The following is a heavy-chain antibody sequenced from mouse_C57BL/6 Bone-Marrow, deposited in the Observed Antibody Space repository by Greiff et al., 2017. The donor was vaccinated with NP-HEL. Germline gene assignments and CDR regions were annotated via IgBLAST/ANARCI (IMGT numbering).Heavy chain of an antibody. CDR3: TSHYGSSYGWFAY. J-gene: IGHJ3*01. D-gene: IGHD1-1*01. CDR2: IDPENGDT. Sequence: DVQLQESGAELVRPGASVKLSCTASGFNINDDDMHWVQQRPEQGLEWIGWIDPENGDTDYVSKFQGQATITADTSSNTAYLQLSSLTSEDTAVYYSTSHYGSSYGWFAYGGRGTVITVTA. CDR1: GFNINDDD. V-gene: IGHV14-4*01.